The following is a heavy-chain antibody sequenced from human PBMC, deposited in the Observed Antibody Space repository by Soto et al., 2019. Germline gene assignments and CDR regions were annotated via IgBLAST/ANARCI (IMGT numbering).Heavy chain of an antibody. CDR2: INHSGST. J-gene: IGHJ4*02. Sequence: TLSLTCAVYGGSFSGYYWSWIRQPPGKGLEWIGEINHSGSTNYNPSLKSRVTISVDTSKNQFSLKLSSVTAADTAVYYCARRGYCSSTSCYVDYWGQGTLVTVSS. CDR3: ARRGYCSSTSCYVDY. V-gene: IGHV4-34*01. CDR1: GGSFSGYY. D-gene: IGHD2-2*01.